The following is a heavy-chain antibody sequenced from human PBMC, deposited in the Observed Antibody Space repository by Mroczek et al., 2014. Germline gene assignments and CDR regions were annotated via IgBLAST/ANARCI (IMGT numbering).Heavy chain of an antibody. CDR1: GGSISSSSYY. V-gene: IGHV4-39*01. CDR3: AKHPQSDNWFDP. Sequence: QLVEVWPTDSVKPSETLSLTCTVSGGSISSSSYYWGWIRQPPGKGLEWIGSIYYSGSTYYNPSLKSRVTISVDTSKNQFSLKLSSVTAADTAVYYCAKHPQSDNWFDPWGQGTLVTVSS. J-gene: IGHJ5*02. CDR2: IYYSGST.